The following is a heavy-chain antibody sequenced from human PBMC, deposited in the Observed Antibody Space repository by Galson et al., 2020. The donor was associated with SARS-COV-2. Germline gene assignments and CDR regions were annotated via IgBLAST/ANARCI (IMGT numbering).Heavy chain of an antibody. V-gene: IGHV1-8*01. Sequence: ASVKVSCEASGYTFASYDINWVRQARGQGLEWMGWMNPNSGNTGYAQKFQGRVTMTRNTSITTAYMELSSLRSKDTAVYYCVRGGGGDLRWAFDIWGHGTMVTVSS. CDR3: VRGGGGDLRWAFDI. D-gene: IGHD2-21*02. J-gene: IGHJ3*02. CDR2: MNPNSGNT. CDR1: GYTFASYD.